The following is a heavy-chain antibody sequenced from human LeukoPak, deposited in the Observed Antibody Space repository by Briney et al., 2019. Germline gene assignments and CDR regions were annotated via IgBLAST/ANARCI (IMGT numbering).Heavy chain of an antibody. V-gene: IGHV3-15*07. CDR1: GFTFSNAW. D-gene: IGHD3-22*01. CDR3: ATDFYDST. Sequence: RSGGSLRLSCATSGFTFSNAWMNWVRQAPGKGLEWVGRIRSNSDGGTIDYAAPVKGRFTLSRDDSKTTLYLQMNGLQTEDTAVYYCATDFYDSTWGQGTLVTVSS. J-gene: IGHJ5*02. CDR2: IRSNSDGGTI.